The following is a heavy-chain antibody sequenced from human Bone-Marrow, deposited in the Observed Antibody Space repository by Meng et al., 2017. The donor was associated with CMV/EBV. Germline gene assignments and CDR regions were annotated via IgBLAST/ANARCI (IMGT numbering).Heavy chain of an antibody. V-gene: IGHV3-48*03. Sequence: GESLKISCAASGFTLSSYEMNWVRQAPGKGLEWVSHIVTTGETVHYGDSVKGRFTISRDNAKNSVYLQMNSLRAEDTALYYCARGDCSGYGCYMDVWGQGTSVTVSS. J-gene: IGHJ6*03. D-gene: IGHD3-22*01. CDR1: GFTLSSYE. CDR2: IVTTGETV. CDR3: ARGDCSGYGCYMDV.